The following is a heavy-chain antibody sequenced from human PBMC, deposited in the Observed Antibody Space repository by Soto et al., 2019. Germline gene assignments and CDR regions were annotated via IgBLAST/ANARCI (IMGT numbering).Heavy chain of an antibody. CDR2: IYYSGST. CDR1: GGSIRGYY. CDR3: ARRLYYDSSGFEGGGMDV. V-gene: IGHV4-59*12. D-gene: IGHD3-22*01. J-gene: IGHJ6*02. Sequence: SETLCLTCTVAGGSIRGYYWSWIRQKPGKGLEWIGYIYYSGSTNYNPSLKSRVTISVDTSKNQFSLKLSSVTAADTAVYYCARRLYYDSSGFEGGGMDVWGQGTTVTVSS.